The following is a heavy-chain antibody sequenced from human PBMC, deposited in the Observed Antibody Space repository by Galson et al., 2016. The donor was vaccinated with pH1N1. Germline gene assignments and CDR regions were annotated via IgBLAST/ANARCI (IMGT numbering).Heavy chain of an antibody. CDR3: ASGVGDTGWYQSRHH. Sequence: LSLTCSVSGASINSGSYSWNWIRQPPGKGLEWIGSVFYTDNAYYSPSLRRRLTISGDTSKSQVSLKLSSVPAADTAVYYCASGVGDTGWYQSRHHWGPGTLVNVYS. CDR1: GASINSGSYS. CDR2: VFYTDNA. J-gene: IGHJ1*01. V-gene: IGHV4-30-2*03. D-gene: IGHD6-19*01.